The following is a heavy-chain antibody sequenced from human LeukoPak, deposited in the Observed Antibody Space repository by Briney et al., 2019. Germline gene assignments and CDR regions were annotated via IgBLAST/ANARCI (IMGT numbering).Heavy chain of an antibody. D-gene: IGHD6-19*01. J-gene: IGHJ4*02. V-gene: IGHV4-59*01. CDR2: IYYSGST. Sequence: SETLSLTCTVSGGSISSYYWSWIRQPPGKGLEWIGYIYYSGSTNYNPSLKSRVTISVDASKNQFSLKLSSVTAADTAVYYCARGGAVAGNTFDYWGQGTLVTVSS. CDR3: ARGGAVAGNTFDY. CDR1: GGSISSYY.